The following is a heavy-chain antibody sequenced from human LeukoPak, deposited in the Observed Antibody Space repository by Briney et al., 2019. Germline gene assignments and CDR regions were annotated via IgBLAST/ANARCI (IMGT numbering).Heavy chain of an antibody. D-gene: IGHD5-12*01. V-gene: IGHV1-69*05. CDR3: AGGNIVATTFDY. CDR2: IIPIFGTA. J-gene: IGHJ4*02. Sequence: VASVKVSCKASGGTFSSYAISWVRQAPGQGLEWMGRIIPIFGTANYAQKFQGRVTITTDESTGTAYMELSSLRSEDTAVYYCAGGNIVATTFDYWGQGTLGTVSS. CDR1: GGTFSSYA.